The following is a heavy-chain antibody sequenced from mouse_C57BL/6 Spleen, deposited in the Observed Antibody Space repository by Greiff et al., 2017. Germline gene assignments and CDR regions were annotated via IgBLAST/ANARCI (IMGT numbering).Heavy chain of an antibody. J-gene: IGHJ2*01. CDR3: ARGRGPTNY. D-gene: IGHD3-3*01. CDR1: GYAFSSSW. Sequence: QVQLQQSGPELVKPGASVKISCKASGYAFSSSWMNWVKQRPGKGLEWIGRIYPGDGDTNYNGKFKGKATLTADKSSSTAYMQLSSLTSEDSAVYFCARGRGPTNYWGQGTTLTVSS. CDR2: IYPGDGDT. V-gene: IGHV1-82*01.